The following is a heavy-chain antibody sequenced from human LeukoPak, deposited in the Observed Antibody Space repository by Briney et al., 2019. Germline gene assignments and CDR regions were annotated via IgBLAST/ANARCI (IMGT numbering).Heavy chain of an antibody. CDR3: ARGVGGYDSDLRYSSGWYGDY. J-gene: IGHJ4*02. D-gene: IGHD6-19*01. CDR2: INHSGST. V-gene: IGHV4-34*01. CDR1: GGSFSGYY. Sequence: SETLSLTCAVYGGSFSGYYWSWIRQPPGKGLEWIGEINHSGSTNYNPSLKSRVTISVDTSKNQFSLKLSSVTAADTAVYYRARGVGGYDSDLRYSSGWYGDYWGQGTLVTVSS.